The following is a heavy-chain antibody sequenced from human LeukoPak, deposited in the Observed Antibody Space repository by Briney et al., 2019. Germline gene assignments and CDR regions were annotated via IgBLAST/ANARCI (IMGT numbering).Heavy chain of an antibody. J-gene: IGHJ4*02. Sequence: SETLSLTCTVSGGSISSSSYYWGWIRQPPGKGLEWIGSIYYSGSTYYNPSLKSRVTISVDTSKNQFSLKLSSVTAADTAVYYCARERAVAGTPGRGGSFDYWGQGTLVTVSS. CDR2: IYYSGST. CDR3: ARERAVAGTPGRGGSFDY. CDR1: GGSISSSSYY. D-gene: IGHD6-19*01. V-gene: IGHV4-39*07.